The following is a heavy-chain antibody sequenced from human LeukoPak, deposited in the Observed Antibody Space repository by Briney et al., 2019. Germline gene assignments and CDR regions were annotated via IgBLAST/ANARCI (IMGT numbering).Heavy chain of an antibody. CDR1: GGSVSSSSYY. D-gene: IGHD4-17*01. V-gene: IGHV4-39*01. CDR2: IYYSGRT. Sequence: KTSETLSLTCTVSGGSVSSSSYYWGWIRQPPGKGLEWIGNIYYSGRTHYNPSLKSRVTISVDTSKNQFSLKLSSVTAADAAVYYCALVSPGDYVSDYWGQGTLVTVSS. CDR3: ALVSPGDYVSDY. J-gene: IGHJ4*02.